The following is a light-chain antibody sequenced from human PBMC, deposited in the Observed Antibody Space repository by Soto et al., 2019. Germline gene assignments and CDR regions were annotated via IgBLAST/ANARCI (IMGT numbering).Light chain of an antibody. Sequence: EIVLTQSPATLSVSPGERATLSFRASQSVSSNLAWYQQKPGQAPRLLIYDASNRATGISARFSGSGSGTDFTLTISRLEPEDFAVYYCQQYGSSPRTFGQGTKVDIK. CDR2: DAS. CDR3: QQYGSSPRT. V-gene: IGKV3-20*01. CDR1: QSVSSN. J-gene: IGKJ1*01.